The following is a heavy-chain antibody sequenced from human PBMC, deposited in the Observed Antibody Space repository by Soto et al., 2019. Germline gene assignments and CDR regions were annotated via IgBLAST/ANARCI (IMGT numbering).Heavy chain of an antibody. CDR3: ARSTIAPHLFMYPFDS. Sequence: SETLSLTCTVSGASISSNTYYWAWIRRPPGKGLVCFGIIFYDGSSFYNPSLKCRLTISVDTSKNHLSLELIFVTAADTALFYCARSTIAPHLFMYPFDSWGQGTLVTVSS. D-gene: IGHD6-6*01. V-gene: IGHV4-39*01. CDR1: GASISSNTYY. CDR2: IFYDGSS. J-gene: IGHJ4*01.